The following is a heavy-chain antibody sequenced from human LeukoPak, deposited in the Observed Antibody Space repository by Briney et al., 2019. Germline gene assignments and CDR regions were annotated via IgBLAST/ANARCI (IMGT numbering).Heavy chain of an antibody. V-gene: IGHV3-30-3*01. CDR3: ARVTTVTTPPDY. J-gene: IGHJ4*02. CDR1: GFTFSSYA. CDR2: ISYDGSNK. D-gene: IGHD4-17*01. Sequence: GRSLRLSCAASGFTFSSYAMHWVRQAPGKGLEWVAVISYDGSNKYYADSVKGRFTIFRDNSKNTLYLQMNSLRAEDTAVYYCARVTTVTTPPDYWGQGTLVTVSS.